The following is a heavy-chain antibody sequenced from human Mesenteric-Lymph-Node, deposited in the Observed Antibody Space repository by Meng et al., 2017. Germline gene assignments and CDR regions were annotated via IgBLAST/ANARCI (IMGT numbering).Heavy chain of an antibody. D-gene: IGHD7-27*01. CDR1: GGSISSSNW. Sequence: SETLSLTCAVSGGSISSSNWWSWVRQPPGKGLEWIGEIYHSGSTNYNPSLKSRVTISVDKSKNQFSLKLSSVTAADTAVYYCARALPAGFRQMETGDRGPYYYYGMDVWGQGTTVTVSS. V-gene: IGHV4-4*02. CDR2: IYHSGST. CDR3: ARALPAGFRQMETGDRGPYYYYGMDV. J-gene: IGHJ6*02.